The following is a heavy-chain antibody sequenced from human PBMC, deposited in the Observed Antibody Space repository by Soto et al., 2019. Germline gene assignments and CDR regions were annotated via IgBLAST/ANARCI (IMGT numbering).Heavy chain of an antibody. V-gene: IGHV3-33*01. CDR2: IWYDGSNK. D-gene: IGHD3-16*01. Sequence: QVQLVESGGGVVQPGRSLRLSCAASGFTFSSYGMHWVRQAPGKGLEWVAVIWYDGSNKYYADSVKGRFTISRDNSKNTLYLQMNSLRAEDTAVYYCAREGRLTPDYYYYGMDVWGQGTTVTVSS. CDR3: AREGRLTPDYYYYGMDV. CDR1: GFTFSSYG. J-gene: IGHJ6*02.